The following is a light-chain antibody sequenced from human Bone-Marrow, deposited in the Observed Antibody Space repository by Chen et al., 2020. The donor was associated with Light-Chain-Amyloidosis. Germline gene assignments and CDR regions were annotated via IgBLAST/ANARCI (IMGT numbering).Light chain of an antibody. Sequence: FILTQPHPVSESPGKTVIISCTRSSGSIATNYVQWYQQRPGSSPTTVIYEDDQRPSGVPDRFSGSIDRSSNSASLTISGLKTEDEADYYCQSYQGSSQGVFGGGTKLTVL. J-gene: IGLJ3*02. CDR3: QSYQGSSQGV. CDR1: SGSIATNY. V-gene: IGLV6-57*01. CDR2: EDD.